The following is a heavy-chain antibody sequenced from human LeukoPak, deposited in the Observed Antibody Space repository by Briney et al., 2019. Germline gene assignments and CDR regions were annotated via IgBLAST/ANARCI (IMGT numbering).Heavy chain of an antibody. CDR2: ISWNSGSI. CDR3: AKSLHYYDSSGYYPEYFQH. J-gene: IGHJ1*01. Sequence: PGGSLRLSCAASGFTFDDYAMHWVRQAPGKGLEWVSGISWNSGSIGYADSVKGRFTISRDNAKNSLYLQMNSLRAEDTALYYCAKSLHYYDSSGYYPEYFQHWGQGTLVTVSS. CDR1: GFTFDDYA. V-gene: IGHV3-9*01. D-gene: IGHD3-22*01.